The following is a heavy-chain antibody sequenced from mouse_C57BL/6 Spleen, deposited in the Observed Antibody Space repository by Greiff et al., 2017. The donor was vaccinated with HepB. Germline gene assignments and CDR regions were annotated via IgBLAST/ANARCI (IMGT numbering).Heavy chain of an antibody. J-gene: IGHJ2*01. CDR3: TTLYDYVDY. Sequence: EVQLQQSGAELVRPGASVKLSCTASGFNIKDDYMHWVKQRPEQGLEWIGWIDPENGDTEYASKFQGKATITADTSSTTAYLQLSSLTSEDTAVYYCTTLYDYVDYWGQGTTLTVSS. CDR1: GFNIKDDY. V-gene: IGHV14-4*01. D-gene: IGHD2-3*01. CDR2: IDPENGDT.